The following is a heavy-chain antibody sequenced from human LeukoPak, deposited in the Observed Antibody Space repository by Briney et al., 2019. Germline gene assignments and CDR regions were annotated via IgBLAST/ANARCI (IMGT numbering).Heavy chain of an antibody. D-gene: IGHD1-26*01. CDR3: GRDGPVSGSSPYYYYYYYMDV. CDR1: GGSIISYY. CDR2: IYYSGST. J-gene: IGHJ6*03. V-gene: IGHV4-59*01. Sequence: SETLSLTCTVSGGSIISYYWSWIRQPPGKGLEWIGYIYYSGSTNYNPSLKSRVTISVDTSKNQFSLKLSSVTAADTAVYYCGRDGPVSGSSPYYYYYYYMDVWGKGTTVTVSS.